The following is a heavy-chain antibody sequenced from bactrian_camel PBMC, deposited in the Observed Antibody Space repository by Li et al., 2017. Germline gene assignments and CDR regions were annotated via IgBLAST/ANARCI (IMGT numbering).Heavy chain of an antibody. CDR2: IGSHGRT. D-gene: IGHD4*01. CDR1: GFTFDDSD. V-gene: IGHV3S63*01. CDR3: AAVPPGYMGDYDQGCGY. J-gene: IGHJ4*01. Sequence: HVQLVESGGGSVQAGETLRLSCTATGFTFDDSDMGWFRQAPGTGCDMVSTIGSHGRTYYADSVKGRFTISLDNAKNTVFLQMNSLKPEDTAVYYCAAVPPGYMGDYDQGCGYWTQGTQVTVS.